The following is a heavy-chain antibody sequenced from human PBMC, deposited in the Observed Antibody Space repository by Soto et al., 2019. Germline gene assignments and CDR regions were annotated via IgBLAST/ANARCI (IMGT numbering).Heavy chain of an antibody. CDR3: AKATVGEYCSGGSCYHFDY. Sequence: EVQLVESGGGLVQPGRSPRLSCAASGFTFDDYAMHWVRQAPGKGLEWVSGISWNSGSIGYADSVKGRFTISRDNAKNSLYLQMNSLRAEDTALYYCAKATVGEYCSGGSCYHFDYWGQGTLVTVSS. D-gene: IGHD2-15*01. V-gene: IGHV3-9*01. J-gene: IGHJ4*02. CDR1: GFTFDDYA. CDR2: ISWNSGSI.